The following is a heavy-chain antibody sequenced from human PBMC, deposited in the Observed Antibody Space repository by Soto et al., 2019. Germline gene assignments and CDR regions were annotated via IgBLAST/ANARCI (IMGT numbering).Heavy chain of an antibody. CDR3: ARDAQIVVVSTGYYYGMDV. V-gene: IGHV1-69*04. D-gene: IGHD3-22*01. Sequence: SVKVSCKASGGTFSSYTISWVRQAPGQGLEWMGRIIPILGIANYAQKFQGRVTITADKSTSTAYMELSSLRSEDTAVYYCARDAQIVVVSTGYYYGMDVWGQGTTVTVSS. CDR1: GGTFSSYT. J-gene: IGHJ6*02. CDR2: IIPILGIA.